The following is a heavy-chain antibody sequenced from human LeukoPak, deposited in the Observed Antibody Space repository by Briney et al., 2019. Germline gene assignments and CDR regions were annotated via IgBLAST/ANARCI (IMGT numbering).Heavy chain of an antibody. D-gene: IGHD3-9*01. J-gene: IGHJ4*02. CDR1: GFTFTNYA. V-gene: IGHV3-23*01. Sequence: PGGCLRLSCVASGFTFTNYAMSWVRQAPGKGLEWVSAITGSDGSSYYADSVKGRFTISRDNSKNTLYLQVNSLRAEDTAVYYCAKWGDYDILTGYYVPDYWGQGTLVTVSS. CDR2: ITGSDGSS. CDR3: AKWGDYDILTGYYVPDY.